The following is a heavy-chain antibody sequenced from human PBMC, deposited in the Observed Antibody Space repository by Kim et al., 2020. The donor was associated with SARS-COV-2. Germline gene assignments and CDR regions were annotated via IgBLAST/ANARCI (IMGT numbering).Heavy chain of an antibody. CDR3: ARDQSYDFWSGYYTRWFDP. CDR1: GGSISSSNW. J-gene: IGHJ5*02. Sequence: SETLSLTCAVSGGSISSSNWWSWVRQPPGKGLEWIGEIYHSGSTNYNPSLKSRVTISVDKSKNQFSLKLSSVTAADTAVYYCARDQSYDFWSGYYTRWFDPWGQGTLVTVSS. V-gene: IGHV4-4*02. D-gene: IGHD3-3*01. CDR2: IYHSGST.